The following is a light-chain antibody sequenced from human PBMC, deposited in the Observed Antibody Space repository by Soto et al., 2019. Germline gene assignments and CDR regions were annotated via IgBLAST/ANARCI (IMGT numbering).Light chain of an antibody. Sequence: DIQMTQSPSTLSASVGDRVTITCRASQSISSWLAWYQQKPGKAPKLLIYDASSLESGVPSRFSGSGSGTEFTLTISRLQPDDFANYYCQQYNSYSATFGQGTKVEIK. V-gene: IGKV1-5*01. CDR1: QSISSW. CDR2: DAS. J-gene: IGKJ1*01. CDR3: QQYNSYSAT.